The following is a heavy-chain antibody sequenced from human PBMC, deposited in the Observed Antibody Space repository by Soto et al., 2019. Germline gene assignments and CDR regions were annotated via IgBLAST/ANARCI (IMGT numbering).Heavy chain of an antibody. CDR3: ARGPRVSSTGTGAH. V-gene: IGHV3-74*01. CDR2: ISDDGSTA. CDR1: GFTFSAYW. D-gene: IGHD1-1*01. Sequence: GGSLRLSCSASGFTFSAYWMHWVRQVPGKGLTWVSRISDDGSTATYADSVKGRFVISRDNAKNSLYLEMNTLRADDSGLYYCARGPRVSSTGTGAHWGRGTLVTVSS. J-gene: IGHJ4*02.